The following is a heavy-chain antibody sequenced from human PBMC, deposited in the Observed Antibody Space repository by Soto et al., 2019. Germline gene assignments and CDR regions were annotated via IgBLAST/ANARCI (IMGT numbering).Heavy chain of an antibody. J-gene: IGHJ6*02. CDR2: IIPIFGTA. V-gene: IGHV1-69*12. D-gene: IGHD2-15*01. Sequence: QVQLVQSGAEVKKPGSSVKVSCKASGGTFSSYAISWVRQAPGQGLEWMGGIIPIFGTADYAQKFQGRVTITADESTSTAYMELSSLRSEDTAVYYCAGPGFCSGGSCPLNSYYYYGMDVWGQGTTVTVSS. CDR1: GGTFSSYA. CDR3: AGPGFCSGGSCPLNSYYYYGMDV.